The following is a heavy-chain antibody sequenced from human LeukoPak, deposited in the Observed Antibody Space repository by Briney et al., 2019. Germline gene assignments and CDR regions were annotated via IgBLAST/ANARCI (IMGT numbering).Heavy chain of an antibody. J-gene: IGHJ4*02. CDR3: ARDRNYCDSSGYLDY. Sequence: GRSLRLSCAASGFTFSSYAMHWVRQAPGKGLEWVAVISYDGSNKYYADSVKGRFTISRDNSKNTLYLQMNSLRAEDTAVYYCARDRNYCDSSGYLDYWGQGTLVTVSS. CDR2: ISYDGSNK. D-gene: IGHD3-22*01. V-gene: IGHV3-30*04. CDR1: GFTFSSYA.